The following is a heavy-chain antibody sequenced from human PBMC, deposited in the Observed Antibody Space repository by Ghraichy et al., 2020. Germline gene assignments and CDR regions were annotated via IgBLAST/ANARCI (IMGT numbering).Heavy chain of an antibody. CDR1: GFTFSSYS. CDR2: ITSSSSTI. Sequence: RGSLRLSCAASGFTFSSYSMNWVRQAPGKGLEWVSFITSSSSTIYYADSVKGRFTISRDNSKNSVYLQMNSLSAEATAVYYCAWHSRWSDFDCWGQGTLVTVSS. CDR3: AWHSRWSDFDC. J-gene: IGHJ4*02. V-gene: IGHV3-48*01. D-gene: IGHD4-23*01.